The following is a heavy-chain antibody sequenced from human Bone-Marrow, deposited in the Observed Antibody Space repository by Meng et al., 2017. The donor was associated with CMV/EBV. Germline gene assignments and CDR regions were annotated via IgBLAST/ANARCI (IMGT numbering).Heavy chain of an antibody. D-gene: IGHD1-14*01. Sequence: GESLKISCAASGFTFSSYAMHWVRQAPGKGLEWVAVISYDGSNKYYADSVKGRFTISRDNSKNTLYLQMNSLRAEDTAVYYCARELTRSDYWGQGTLVTVSS. CDR3: ARELTRSDY. CDR2: ISYDGSNK. V-gene: IGHV3-30*04. J-gene: IGHJ4*02. CDR1: GFTFSSYA.